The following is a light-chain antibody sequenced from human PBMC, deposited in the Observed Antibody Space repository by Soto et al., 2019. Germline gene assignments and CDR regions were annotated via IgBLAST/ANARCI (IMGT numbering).Light chain of an antibody. V-gene: IGKV1-39*01. CDR1: QDIDTY. J-gene: IGKJ4*01. CDR2: SAS. Sequence: DIQMTQSPSSLSASVGASVTVTCRASQDIDTYLNWYQQKPGRAPDIRIFSASTLRNGVPSRFSGSGSGTDFTLTISSLQPEDFATYHCQQTYSTPTFGGGTKVDIK. CDR3: QQTYSTPT.